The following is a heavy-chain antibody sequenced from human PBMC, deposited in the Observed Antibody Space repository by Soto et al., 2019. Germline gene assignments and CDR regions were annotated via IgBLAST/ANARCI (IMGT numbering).Heavy chain of an antibody. CDR3: AWVVQLERRFVFDP. D-gene: IGHD1-1*01. V-gene: IGHV1-69*02. CDR2: IIPILGIA. CDR1: GGTFSSYT. Sequence: QVQLVQSGAEVKKPGSSVKVSCKASGGTFSSYTISWVRQAPGQGLEWMGRIIPILGIANYAQKFQDRVTFTADKSTSTAYMELSSLRSEDTAVYYCAWVVQLERRFVFDPWGQGTLVTVSS. J-gene: IGHJ5*02.